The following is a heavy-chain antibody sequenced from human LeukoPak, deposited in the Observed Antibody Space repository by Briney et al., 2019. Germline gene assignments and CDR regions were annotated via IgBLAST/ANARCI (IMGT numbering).Heavy chain of an antibody. CDR1: GGSFSGYY. CDR2: INHSGST. CDR3: ARRGYSYGYV. J-gene: IGHJ4*02. Sequence: SETLSLTCAVYGGSFSGYYWSWIRQPPGKGLEWIGEINHSGSTNYNPSLKSRVTISVDTSKSQFSLKLSSVTAADTAVYYCARRGYSYGYVWGQGTLVTVSS. V-gene: IGHV4-34*01. D-gene: IGHD5-18*01.